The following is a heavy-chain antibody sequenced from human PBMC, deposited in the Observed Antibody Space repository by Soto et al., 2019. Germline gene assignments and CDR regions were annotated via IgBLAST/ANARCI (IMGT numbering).Heavy chain of an antibody. J-gene: IGHJ5*02. Sequence: GGSLRLSCAASGFTVSSNYMSWVRQAPGKGLEWVSVIYSGGSTYYADSVKGRFTISRDNSKNTLYLQMNSLRAEDTAVYYCARDPLDEGYCSGGSCYPWGQGTLVTVSS. CDR1: GFTVSSNY. CDR2: IYSGGST. D-gene: IGHD2-15*01. V-gene: IGHV3-66*01. CDR3: ARDPLDEGYCSGGSCYP.